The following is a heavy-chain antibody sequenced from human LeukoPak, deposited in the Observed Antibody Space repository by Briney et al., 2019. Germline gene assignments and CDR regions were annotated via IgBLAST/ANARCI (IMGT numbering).Heavy chain of an antibody. CDR2: IYNDGRT. D-gene: IGHD3/OR15-3a*01. Sequence: GGSLRLSCAASGFTVNNKYMTWVRQAPGKGLEWVSLIYNDGRTYYAESVKGRFTINRDNSKNTLYLQMNSLRAEDTALYYCAKDLSSGTGRGFDYWGQGTLVTVSS. V-gene: IGHV3-53*01. CDR3: AKDLSSGTGRGFDY. CDR1: GFTVNNKY. J-gene: IGHJ4*02.